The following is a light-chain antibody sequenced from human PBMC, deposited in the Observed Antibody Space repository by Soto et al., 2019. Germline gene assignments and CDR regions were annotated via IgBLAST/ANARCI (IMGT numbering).Light chain of an antibody. CDR1: QSISGW. J-gene: IGKJ1*01. Sequence: DIQMTQSPSTLSASVGDRVTITCRASQSISGWLAWYQQKPGKAPKVLIYKASSLESGVPARFSGSGSGTEFTLTSSSLQPDDFATYYCKQYNSYWPFGQGTKVEIK. CDR2: KAS. V-gene: IGKV1-5*03. CDR3: KQYNSYWP.